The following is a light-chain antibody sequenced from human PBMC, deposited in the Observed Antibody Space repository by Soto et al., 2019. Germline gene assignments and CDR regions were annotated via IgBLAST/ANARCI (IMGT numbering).Light chain of an antibody. CDR1: QSINSN. CDR2: GAS. CDR3: QQYDSWPPPWT. V-gene: IGKV3-15*01. Sequence: EIVMTQSPATLSVSPGERATLSCRASQSINSNLAWYQQKPGQAPRLLIYGASTRATGIPARLSGSGSGTEFTLTISSLQSEDIAVYWCQQYDSWPPPWTFGQGTKVEIK. J-gene: IGKJ1*01.